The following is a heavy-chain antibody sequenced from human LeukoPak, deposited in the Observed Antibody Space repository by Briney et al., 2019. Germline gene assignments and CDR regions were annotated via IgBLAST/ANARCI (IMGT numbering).Heavy chain of an antibody. CDR3: ARGSEQWLVLYYFDY. D-gene: IGHD6-19*01. V-gene: IGHV4-34*01. CDR2: INHSGST. Sequence: SETLSLTCTVSGGSISSYYWSWIRQPPGKGLEWIGEINHSGSTNYNPSLKSRVTISVDTSKNQFSLKLSSVTAADTAVYYCARGSEQWLVLYYFDYWGQGTLVTVSS. CDR1: GGSISSYY. J-gene: IGHJ4*02.